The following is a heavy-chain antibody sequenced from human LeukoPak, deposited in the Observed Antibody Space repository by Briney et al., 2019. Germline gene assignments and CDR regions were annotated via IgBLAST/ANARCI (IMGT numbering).Heavy chain of an antibody. CDR3: ASRGIAASFYY. Sequence: GGSLRLSCAASGFTFNNYAMNWVRQAPGKGLEWVSALSGGAGRTYYADSVKGRFTISRDNSKNTLYLQMNSLRAEDTAVYYCASRGIAASFYYWGQGTLVTVSS. V-gene: IGHV3-23*01. CDR2: LSGGAGRT. CDR1: GFTFNNYA. D-gene: IGHD6-13*01. J-gene: IGHJ4*02.